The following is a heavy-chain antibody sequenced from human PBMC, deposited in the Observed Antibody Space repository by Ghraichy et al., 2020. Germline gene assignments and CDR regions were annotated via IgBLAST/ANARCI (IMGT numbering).Heavy chain of an antibody. CDR1: GFSLRSCA. J-gene: IGHJ4*02. V-gene: IGHV3-23*01. D-gene: IGHD3-10*01. Sequence: GGSLRLSCAASGFSLRSCAMTWVRQAPGKGLEWVSTFSGPGGDRTYYADSVKGRFTVSGDHSENTLYLQMDSLRVEDTAVYYCAKDRGYNSALDRVSDYWGQGTLVTVSS. CDR3: AKDRGYNSALDRVSDY. CDR2: FSGPGGDRT.